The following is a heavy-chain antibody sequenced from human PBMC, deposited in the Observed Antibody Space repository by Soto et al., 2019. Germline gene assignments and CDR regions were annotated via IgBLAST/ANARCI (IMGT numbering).Heavy chain of an antibody. Sequence: ASVKVSCKASGGTFSSYAISWVRQAPGQGLEWMGGIIPIFGTANYAQKFQGRVTITADESTSTAYMELSSLRSEDTAVYYCARASSGDLYYYYYYYMDVWGKGTTVTVSS. D-gene: IGHD7-27*01. CDR1: GGTFSSYA. CDR2: IIPIFGTA. V-gene: IGHV1-69*13. CDR3: ARASSGDLYYYYYYYMDV. J-gene: IGHJ6*03.